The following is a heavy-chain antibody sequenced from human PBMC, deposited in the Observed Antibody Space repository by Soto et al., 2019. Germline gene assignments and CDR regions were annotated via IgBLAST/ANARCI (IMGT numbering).Heavy chain of an antibody. Sequence: ASVKVSCKASGGTFSSYAITWVRQAPGQGLEWMGGIIPIFGTANYAQKFQGRVTITADESTSTAYMELSSLRSEDTAVYYCASTTTTPTIFGVVGLRNYYYYGMDVWGQGTTVTVSS. CDR2: IIPIFGTA. CDR3: ASTTTTPTIFGVVGLRNYYYYGMDV. V-gene: IGHV1-69*13. CDR1: GGTFSSYA. D-gene: IGHD3-3*01. J-gene: IGHJ6*02.